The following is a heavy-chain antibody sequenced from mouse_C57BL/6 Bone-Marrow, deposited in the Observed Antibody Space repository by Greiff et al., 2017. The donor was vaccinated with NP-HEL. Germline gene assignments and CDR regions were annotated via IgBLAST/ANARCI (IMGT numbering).Heavy chain of an antibody. CDR2: ISDGGSYT. Sequence: EVKLVESGGGLVKPGGSLKLSCAASGFTFSSYAMSWVRQTPEKRLEWVATISDGGSYTYYPDNVKGRFTISRDNAKKNLYLQMSHLKSEDTAMYYCARGPIYYYGSSPLDYWGQGTTLTVSS. D-gene: IGHD1-1*01. CDR3: ARGPIYYYGSSPLDY. V-gene: IGHV5-4*03. CDR1: GFTFSSYA. J-gene: IGHJ2*01.